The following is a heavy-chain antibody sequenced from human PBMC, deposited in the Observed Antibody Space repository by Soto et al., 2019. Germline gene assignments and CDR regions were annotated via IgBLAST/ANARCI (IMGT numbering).Heavy chain of an antibody. CDR2: TYYRSKWYH. V-gene: IGHV6-1*01. Sequence: PSLTCALSGDSVSSNSAAWNWIRQSPSRGLEWLGRTYYRSKWYHDYAISVKSRITINPDTSKNQFSLQLNSVTPEDTAVYYCEKDEGPSGEDCGMGVWGQGTTVTVSS. CDR1: GDSVSSNSAA. D-gene: IGHD1-26*01. CDR3: EKDEGPSGEDCGMGV. J-gene: IGHJ6*02.